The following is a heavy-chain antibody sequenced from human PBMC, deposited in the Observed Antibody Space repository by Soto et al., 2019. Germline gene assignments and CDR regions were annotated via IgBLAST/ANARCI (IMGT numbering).Heavy chain of an antibody. J-gene: IGHJ2*01. CDR2: IWYDGSNE. Sequence: GGSLRLSCAASGFTFSNFGMHWVRQAPGKGLEWVAVIWYDGSNEYYPDSVKGRFTISRDNSKNTLYLQMNSLRAEDTAVYYCARLNTGWYFDLWGRGTMVTVSS. CDR1: GFTFSNFG. V-gene: IGHV3-33*01. CDR3: ARLNTGWYFDL. D-gene: IGHD4-17*01.